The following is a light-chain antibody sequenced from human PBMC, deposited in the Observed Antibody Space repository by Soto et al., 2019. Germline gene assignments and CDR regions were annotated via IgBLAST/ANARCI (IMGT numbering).Light chain of an antibody. CDR3: SSYAGSNTVV. CDR1: SSDVGGYNC. CDR2: EVT. V-gene: IGLV2-8*01. J-gene: IGLJ3*02. Sequence: QSALTQPPSASGSPGQSVTIPCTGTSSDVGGYNCVSWYQQHPGKAPKLMIYEVTERPSGVPDRFSGSKSGNTASLTVSGLQAEDEADYYCSSYAGSNTVVFGGGTKVTVL.